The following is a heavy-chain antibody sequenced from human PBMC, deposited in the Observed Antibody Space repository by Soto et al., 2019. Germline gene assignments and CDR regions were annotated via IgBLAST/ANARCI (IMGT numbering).Heavy chain of an antibody. J-gene: IGHJ1*01. CDR3: APNGEYYDTSAPKYFPR. CDR2: IYYSGST. V-gene: IGHV4-31*03. CDR1: GGSISGGGCY. D-gene: IGHD3-22*01. Sequence: SETLSLTCTVSGGSISGGGCYWSWIRQHPGKALECIGYIYYSGSTYYNPSLKSRVTISVDTSKNHFSLKLSSVTAADTAVYYCAPNGEYYDTSAPKYFPRWGQGTLVTVS.